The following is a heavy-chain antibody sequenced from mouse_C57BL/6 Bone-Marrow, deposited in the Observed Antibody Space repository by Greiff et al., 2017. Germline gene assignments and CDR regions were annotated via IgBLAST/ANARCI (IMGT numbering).Heavy chain of an antibody. CDR3: ACSTGTPYWYLDV. CDR1: GYTFTSYW. Sequence: QVQLQQPGAELVKPGASVKLSCKASGYTFTSYWMPWVKQRPGQGLEWIGMIHPNSGRTNYNAKFKSKDTLTVDKSSSTAYMQRSNLTSEDSAVYYCACSTGTPYWYLDVWGTGTTVTVSS. J-gene: IGHJ1*03. CDR2: IHPNSGRT. V-gene: IGHV1-64*01. D-gene: IGHD4-1*02.